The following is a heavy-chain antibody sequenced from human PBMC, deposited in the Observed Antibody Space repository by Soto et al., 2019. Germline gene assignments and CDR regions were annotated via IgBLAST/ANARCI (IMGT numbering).Heavy chain of an antibody. CDR2: IWYDGRKK. Sequence: QVQLVESGGGVVQPGRSLRLSCAASGFTFSSYGMHWVGQAPGKGLEWVAVIWYDGRKKYYVDSVKGRFTISRDNSKNTSYLQMNSLRAEDTAVSYCARDHHVVVPAALFDYWGQGTMVTVSS. V-gene: IGHV3-33*01. D-gene: IGHD2-2*01. J-gene: IGHJ4*02. CDR3: ARDHHVVVPAALFDY. CDR1: GFTFSSYG.